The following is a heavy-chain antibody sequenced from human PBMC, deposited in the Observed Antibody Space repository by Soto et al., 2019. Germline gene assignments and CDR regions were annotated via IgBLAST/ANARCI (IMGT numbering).Heavy chain of an antibody. J-gene: IGHJ3*02. Sequence: GGSLRLSCAASGFTLSSYGMHWVRQAPGKGLEWVAVVSYHGSVQYYADSVKGRFTLSRDNFKNTLYLEMNSLRPEDTAVYYCAKEGSGSRYSFDIWGQGTMVTVSS. CDR1: GFTLSSYG. CDR2: VSYHGSVQ. D-gene: IGHD1-26*01. CDR3: AKEGSGSRYSFDI. V-gene: IGHV3-30*18.